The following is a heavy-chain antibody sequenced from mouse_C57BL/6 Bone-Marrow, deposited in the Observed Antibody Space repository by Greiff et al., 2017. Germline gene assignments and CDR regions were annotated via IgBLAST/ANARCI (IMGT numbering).Heavy chain of an antibody. J-gene: IGHJ4*01. CDR2: IYPGSGNT. CDR3: ARVGGPSYAMDY. D-gene: IGHD3-3*01. V-gene: IGHV1-76*01. Sequence: QVQLQQSGAELVRPGASVKLSCKASGYTFTDYYINWVKQRPGQGLEWIARIYPGSGNTYYNEKFKGKATPTAEKSSSTAYMQLSSLTSEDSAVYFCARVGGPSYAMDYWGQGTSVTVSS. CDR1: GYTFTDYY.